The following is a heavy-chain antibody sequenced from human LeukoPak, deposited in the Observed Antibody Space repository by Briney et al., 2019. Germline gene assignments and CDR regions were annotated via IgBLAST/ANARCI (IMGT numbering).Heavy chain of an antibody. CDR1: GGSFSGYY. D-gene: IGHD6-13*01. CDR2: IKHSGST. V-gene: IGHV4-34*01. CDR3: ARDSSTRKNWFDP. J-gene: IGHJ5*02. Sequence: SETLSLTCAVYGGSFSGYYWSWIRQPPGKGLEWIGEIKHSGSTNYNPSLKSRVTISVDTSKNQFSLKLSSVTAADTAVYYCARDSSTRKNWFDPWGQGTLVTVSS.